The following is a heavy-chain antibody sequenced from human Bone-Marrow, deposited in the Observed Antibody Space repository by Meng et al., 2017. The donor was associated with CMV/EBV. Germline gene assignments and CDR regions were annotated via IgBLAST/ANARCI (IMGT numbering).Heavy chain of an antibody. V-gene: IGHV4-61*01. D-gene: IGHD1-26*01. J-gene: IGHJ4*02. Sequence: SETLSLTCTVSGGSVSSGSYYWSWIRQPPGKGLEWIGYIYYSGSTNYNPSLKSRVTISVDTSKNQSVLKLSSVIAADTAVYYCASRLVGATSRVFDYWGQGTLVTVSS. CDR3: ASRLVGATSRVFDY. CDR2: IYYSGST. CDR1: GGSVSSGSYY.